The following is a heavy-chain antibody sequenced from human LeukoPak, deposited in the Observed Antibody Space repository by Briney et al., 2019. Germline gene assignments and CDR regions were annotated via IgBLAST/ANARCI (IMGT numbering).Heavy chain of an antibody. Sequence: ASVKVSCKASGYTFTSYYMHWVRQAPGQGLEWMGIINPSGGSTSYAQKFQGRVTMTRDMSTSTVYMELSSLRSEDTAVYYCASGIAAAGTEHWFDPWGQGTLVTVSS. CDR2: INPSGGST. CDR3: ASGIAAAGTEHWFDP. D-gene: IGHD6-13*01. CDR1: GYTFTSYY. J-gene: IGHJ5*02. V-gene: IGHV1-46*01.